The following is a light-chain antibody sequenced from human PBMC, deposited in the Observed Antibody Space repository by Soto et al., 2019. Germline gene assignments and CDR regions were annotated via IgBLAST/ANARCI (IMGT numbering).Light chain of an antibody. V-gene: IGLV2-14*01. J-gene: IGLJ1*01. CDR1: STDIGAYNY. CDR2: EVT. Sequence: QSVLTQPASVSGSPGQSITISCTGTSTDIGAYNYVSWYQHHPGKAPKLLIYEVTNRPSGVSNRFSGSKSGNTASLTISGLQPEDEANYYCNSYTTLSNRVFGTGTKVTVL. CDR3: NSYTTLSNRV.